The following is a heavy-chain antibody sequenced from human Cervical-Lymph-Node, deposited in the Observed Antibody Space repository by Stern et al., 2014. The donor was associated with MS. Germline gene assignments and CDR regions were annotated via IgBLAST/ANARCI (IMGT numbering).Heavy chain of an antibody. Sequence: QVQLVQSGPGLVKPSETLSLTCTVSGGSLRSYYWNWIRQAPGKGLEWLGVIYHTGSVNYDPALSSRVARSVDTSKNQFSLTVSSVTAADTAVYYCAREGEYCSGSRCYPFLDYWGQGTLVTVSS. CDR3: AREGEYCSGSRCYPFLDY. V-gene: IGHV4-59*01. J-gene: IGHJ4*02. CDR2: IYHTGSV. D-gene: IGHD2-15*01. CDR1: GGSLRSYY.